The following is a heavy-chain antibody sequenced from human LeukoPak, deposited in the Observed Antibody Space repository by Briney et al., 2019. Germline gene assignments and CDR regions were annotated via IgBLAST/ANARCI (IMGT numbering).Heavy chain of an antibody. CDR1: GGXFSSYA. V-gene: IGHV1-69*13. D-gene: IGHD7-27*01. CDR3: ARDRVVGLGIDNAFDI. J-gene: IGHJ3*02. Sequence: SVKVSCKASGGXFSSYAISWVRQAPGQGLEWMGGIIPVFGTPNYAQKFQGRVTITADESTSTAYMELSSLRSEDTAVYYCARDRVVGLGIDNAFDIWGHGTMVTVSS. CDR2: IIPVFGTP.